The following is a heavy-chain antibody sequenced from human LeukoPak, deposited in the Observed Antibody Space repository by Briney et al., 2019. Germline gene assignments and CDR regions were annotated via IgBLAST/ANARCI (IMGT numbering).Heavy chain of an antibody. V-gene: IGHV2-5*01. CDR2: IYWNDDK. CDR1: GFSLSTSGVG. CDR3: AHSRPPSYDFWSGLGGYFDY. J-gene: IGHJ4*02. Sequence: SGPTLVKPTQTLTLTCTFSGFSLSTSGVGVGWIRQPPGKALEWLALIYWNDDKRYSPSLKSRLTITKDTSKNQVVLTMTNMDPVDTATYYCAHSRPPSYDFWSGLGGYFDYWGQGTLVTVSS. D-gene: IGHD3-3*01.